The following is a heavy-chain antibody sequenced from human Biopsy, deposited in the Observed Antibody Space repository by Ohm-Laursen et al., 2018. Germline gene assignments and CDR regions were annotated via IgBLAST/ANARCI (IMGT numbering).Heavy chain of an antibody. CDR1: SGSSSGYY. CDR2: INHRGST. CDR3: ARAVDYYDPYYYYGLDV. V-gene: IGHV4-34*01. D-gene: IGHD3-16*01. J-gene: IGHJ6*02. Sequence: SDTLSLTWAVYSGSSSGYYWSWIRQPPGKGLEWIGEINHRGSTNYNPSLKSRVTISVDTSKNQFSLKLRSVTAADTAVYYCARAVDYYDPYYYYGLDVWGQGTTVTVSS.